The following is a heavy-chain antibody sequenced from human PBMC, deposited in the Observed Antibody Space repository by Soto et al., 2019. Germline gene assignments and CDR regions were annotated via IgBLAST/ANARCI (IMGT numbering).Heavy chain of an antibody. CDR1: GFTFSSYD. V-gene: IGHV3-13*01. CDR2: IGTAGDT. CDR3: ARVRKYYYDSSGQAAYYFDY. J-gene: IGHJ4*02. Sequence: GGSLRLSCAASGFTFSSYDMHWVRQATGKDLEWVSAIGTAGDTYYPGSVKGRFTISRENAKNSLYLQMNSLRAGDTAVYYCARVRKYYYDSSGQAAYYFDYWGQGTLVTVSS. D-gene: IGHD3-22*01.